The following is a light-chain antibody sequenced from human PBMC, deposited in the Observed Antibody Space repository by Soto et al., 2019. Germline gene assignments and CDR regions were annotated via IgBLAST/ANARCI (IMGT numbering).Light chain of an antibody. CDR1: QSVLYSSNNKNY. CDR3: QQYYSTPLA. CDR2: WAS. V-gene: IGKV4-1*01. Sequence: DIVMTQSPDSLAVSLGERATINCKSSQSVLYSSNNKNYLAWYQQKPRQPPKLLIYWASTRESRVPDRFSGSGSGTDFTLTISSLQAEDVAVYYCQQYYSTPLAFGQGTKVEIK. J-gene: IGKJ1*01.